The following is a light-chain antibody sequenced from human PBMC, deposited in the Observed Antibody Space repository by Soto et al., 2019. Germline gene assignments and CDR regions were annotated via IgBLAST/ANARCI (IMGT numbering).Light chain of an antibody. CDR1: QSISSF. V-gene: IGKV1-39*01. CDR2: GAS. J-gene: IGKJ1*01. CDR3: QQTYSSPQT. Sequence: DIQMTQSPSSLSASVGDRVTITCRASQSISSFLNWYQQKPGKAPKLLVYGASSLQSGVPSRVSGSGSGTDFTLTISSLQHEDFETYFCQQTYSSPQTLGQGTRVDIK.